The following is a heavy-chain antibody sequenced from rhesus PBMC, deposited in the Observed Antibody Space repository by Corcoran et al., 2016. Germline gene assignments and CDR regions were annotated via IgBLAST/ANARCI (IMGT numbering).Heavy chain of an antibody. CDR2: INGRGVST. D-gene: IGHD3-16*01. CDR3: ARRSGRTWYFDL. J-gene: IGHJ2*01. CDR1: GGSISSSNW. Sequence: QVQLQESGPAVVKPSETLSLTCAVSGGSISSSNWWSWIRQSPGKGLEWIGGINGRGVSTENNPSLKSRVTISKDTAKNQFSLKLSSVTAADTAVYYCARRSGRTWYFDLWGPGTPITISS. V-gene: IGHV4-93*01.